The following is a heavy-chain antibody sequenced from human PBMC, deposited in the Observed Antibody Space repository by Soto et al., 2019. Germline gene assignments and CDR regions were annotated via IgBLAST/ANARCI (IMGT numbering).Heavy chain of an antibody. J-gene: IGHJ4*02. CDR2: IYPGDSDT. CDR3: ARRFRPPYYYDSSGYYFDY. D-gene: IGHD3-22*01. V-gene: IGHV5-51*01. CDR1: GYSFTSYW. Sequence: GESLKISCKGSGYSFTSYWIGWVRQMPGKGLEWMGIIYPGDSDTRYSPSFQGQVTISADKSISTAYLQWSSLKASDTAMYYCARRFRPPYYYDSSGYYFDYWGQGTLVTVSS.